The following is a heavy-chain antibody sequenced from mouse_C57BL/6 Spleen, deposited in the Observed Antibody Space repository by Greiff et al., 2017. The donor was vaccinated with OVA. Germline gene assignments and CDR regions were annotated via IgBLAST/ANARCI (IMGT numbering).Heavy chain of an antibody. CDR1: GFSFNTYA. D-gene: IGHD1-2*01. J-gene: IGHJ3*01. Sequence: EVKLMESGGGLVQPKGSLKLSCAASGFSFNTYAMNWVRQAPGKGLEWVARIRSKSNNYATYYADSVKDRFTISRDDSESMLYLQMNNLKTEDTAMYYCVITTSFAYWGQGTLVTVSA. CDR2: IRSKSNNYAT. CDR3: VITTSFAY. V-gene: IGHV10-1*01.